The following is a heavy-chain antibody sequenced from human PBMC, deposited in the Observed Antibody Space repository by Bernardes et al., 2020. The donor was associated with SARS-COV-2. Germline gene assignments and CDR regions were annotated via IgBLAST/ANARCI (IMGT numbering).Heavy chain of an antibody. CDR1: GFTFSSYA. D-gene: IGHD6-13*01. Sequence: GGSLRLSCAASGFTFSSYAMSWVRQAPGKGLEWVSAISGSGGSTYYADSVKGRFTISRDNSKNTLYLQMNSLRAEDTAVYYCAKDLWQGIAAAGPPDYWGQGTLVTVSS. CDR2: ISGSGGST. J-gene: IGHJ4*02. V-gene: IGHV3-23*01. CDR3: AKDLWQGIAAAGPPDY.